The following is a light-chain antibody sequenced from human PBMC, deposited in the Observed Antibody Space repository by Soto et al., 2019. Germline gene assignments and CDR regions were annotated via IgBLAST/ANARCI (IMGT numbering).Light chain of an antibody. CDR2: WAS. CDR1: QSVLYSSRNKNY. V-gene: IGKV4-1*01. J-gene: IGKJ1*01. CDR3: QQYYNSPWT. Sequence: DIVMTQSPDSLAVSLCERATINCKSSQSVLYSSRNKNYLAWYQQKPGQPPKLLIYWASTRESGVSDRFSGSGSGTDFTLTISSLQAEDVAVYYCQQYYNSPWTFGQGTKVDTK.